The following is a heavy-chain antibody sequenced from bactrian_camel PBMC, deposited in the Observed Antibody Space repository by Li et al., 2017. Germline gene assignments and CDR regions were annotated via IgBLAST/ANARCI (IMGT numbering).Heavy chain of an antibody. CDR1: GFSFDDYA. Sequence: VQLVESGGGLVQPGGSLRLSCVASGFSFDDYAMTWIRQTPGKGLEWIASVSWNGDTSAYADSVKGRFTISRDNTKNTLNLQMNSLKPEDTAAYYCASGSTRFGQWGQGTQVTVS. D-gene: IGHD1*01. CDR3: ASGSTRFGQ. V-gene: IGHV3-1*01. J-gene: IGHJ4*01. CDR2: VSWNGDTS.